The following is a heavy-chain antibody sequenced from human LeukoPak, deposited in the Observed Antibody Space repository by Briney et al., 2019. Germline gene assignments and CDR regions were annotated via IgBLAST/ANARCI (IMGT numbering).Heavy chain of an antibody. J-gene: IGHJ2*01. CDR3: ARGVLKNRRRYFDL. CDR2: INHSGST. V-gene: IGHV4-34*01. Sequence: SKTLSLTCAVYGGSFSGYYWSWIRQPPGKGLEWIGEINHSGSTNYNPSHKSRVTISVDTSKNQFSLKLSSVTAADTAVYYCARGVLKNRRRYFDLWGRGTLVTVSS. D-gene: IGHD1-14*01. CDR1: GGSFSGYY.